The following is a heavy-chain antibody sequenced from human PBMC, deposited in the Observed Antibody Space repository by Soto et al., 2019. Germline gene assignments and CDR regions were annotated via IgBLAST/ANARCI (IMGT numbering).Heavy chain of an antibody. J-gene: IGHJ4*02. CDR1: GFTFNNYY. V-gene: IGHV3-7*05. Sequence: EVQLVESEGGLVQPGGSLRLSCAASGFTFNNYYMVWVRQAPGRGLEWVANINQDGSAKYYVDSVKGRFTISRDNAKSSLYLQINSLRAEDTATYYCGRGFGGTHWGQGSLVTVSS. D-gene: IGHD2-15*01. CDR2: INQDGSAK. CDR3: GRGFGGTH.